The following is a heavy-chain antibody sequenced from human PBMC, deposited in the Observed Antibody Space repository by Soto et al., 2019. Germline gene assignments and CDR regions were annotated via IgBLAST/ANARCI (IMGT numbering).Heavy chain of an antibody. D-gene: IGHD3-22*01. J-gene: IGHJ3*02. CDR2: IKQDGSEK. Sequence: GGSLRLSCAASGFTFSSYWMSWVRQAPGKGLEWVANIKQDGSEKYYVDSVKGRFTISRDNAKNSLYLQMNSLRAEDTAVYYCARDYCLREYYDSSGYYYVACAFDIWGQGTMVTVSS. CDR3: ARDYCLREYYDSSGYYYVACAFDI. CDR1: GFTFSSYW. V-gene: IGHV3-7*05.